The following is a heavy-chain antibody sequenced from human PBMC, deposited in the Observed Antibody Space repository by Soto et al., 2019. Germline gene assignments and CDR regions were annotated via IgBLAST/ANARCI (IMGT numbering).Heavy chain of an antibody. J-gene: IGHJ6*02. CDR3: ARDCSGGSCYPYGMDV. V-gene: IGHV4-38-2*02. Sequence: SETLSLTGAVSGYSISTGFNWGWIRQPPGKGLEWIGSIYHSGSTYYNLCLKSRVTISVDTSKNQFSLKLSSVTAADTAVYYCARDCSGGSCYPYGMDVWGQGTTVTVSS. CDR2: IYHSGST. CDR1: GYSISTGFN. D-gene: IGHD2-15*01.